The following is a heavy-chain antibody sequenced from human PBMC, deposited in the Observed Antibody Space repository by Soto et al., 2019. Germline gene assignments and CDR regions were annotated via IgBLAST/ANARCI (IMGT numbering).Heavy chain of an antibody. CDR3: ARGRAARPRHANRITNYFDY. CDR1: GGSISYEYYH. CDR2: IHYSGSI. D-gene: IGHD6-6*01. J-gene: IGHJ4*02. V-gene: IGHV4-30-4*08. Sequence: PSETLSLTCTVSGGSISYEYYHWTWIRQSPGKGLEWIGYIHYSGSIIYNPSFKSRVTISVDTSKNQFSLKLSSVTAADTAVYYCARGRAARPRHANRITNYFDYWGQGTLVTVSS.